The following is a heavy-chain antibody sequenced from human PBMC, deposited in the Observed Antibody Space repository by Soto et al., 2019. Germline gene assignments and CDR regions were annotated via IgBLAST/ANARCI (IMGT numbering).Heavy chain of an antibody. CDR2: ISYSGSTT. J-gene: IGHJ6*02. CDR3: AGGRYGEDV. Sequence: EVQVVESGGGLAQPGGSLRLSCAASEFTFSSYNMNWVRQTPGKGLEWISYISYSGSTTNYADSVKGRFTISRDNARNSLDLQMNSLRVEDTALYYCAGGRYGEDVWGQGTTVTVSS. D-gene: IGHD7-27*01. V-gene: IGHV3-48*01. CDR1: EFTFSSYN.